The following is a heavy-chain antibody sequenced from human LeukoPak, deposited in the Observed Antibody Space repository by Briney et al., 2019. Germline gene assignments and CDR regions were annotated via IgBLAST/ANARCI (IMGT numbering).Heavy chain of an antibody. J-gene: IGHJ4*02. Sequence: SVKVSCKASGYTFTSYGISWVRQAPGQGLEWMGGIIPIFGTANYAQKFQGRVTITADESTSTAYMELSSLRSEDTAVYYCAGDYGGNSVDYWGQGTLVTVSS. V-gene: IGHV1-69*13. CDR1: GYTFTSYG. CDR2: IIPIFGTA. CDR3: AGDYGGNSVDY. D-gene: IGHD4-23*01.